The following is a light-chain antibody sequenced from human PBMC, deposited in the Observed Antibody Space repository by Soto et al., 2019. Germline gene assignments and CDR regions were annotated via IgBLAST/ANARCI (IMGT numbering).Light chain of an antibody. Sequence: QSVLTQPPSVSEAPRQRVTISCSGSSSNIGNNAVNWYQQLPGKAPKLLIYYDDVLPSGVSARFSGSKSGTSASLAISGLQSEDEADYYCAAWDDSVTGPIFGGGTKLTVL. CDR1: SSNIGNNA. V-gene: IGLV1-36*01. CDR3: AAWDDSVTGPI. J-gene: IGLJ2*01. CDR2: YDD.